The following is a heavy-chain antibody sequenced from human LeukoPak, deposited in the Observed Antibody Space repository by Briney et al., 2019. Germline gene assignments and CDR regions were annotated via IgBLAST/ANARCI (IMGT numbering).Heavy chain of an antibody. CDR2: INHSGST. J-gene: IGHJ6*03. Sequence: PSETLSLTCAVYGGSLSGYAWSWSRQPPGKGLEWIAEINHSGSTNYNPSLKSRVTISVDTSKNQFSLKLSSVTAADTAVYYCARRGYSDYYYMDVWGKGTTVTVSS. CDR1: GGSLSGYA. CDR3: ARRGYSDYYYMDV. V-gene: IGHV4-34*01.